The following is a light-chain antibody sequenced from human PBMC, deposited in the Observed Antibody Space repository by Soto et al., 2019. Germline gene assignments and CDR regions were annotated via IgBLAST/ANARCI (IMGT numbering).Light chain of an antibody. CDR3: QQRSNWPPGIT. CDR1: QSISSSY. Sequence: EIVLTESPGTLSLSPGKRATLSCRASQSISSSYLAWYQQKPGQAPRLLIYDASNRATGIPARFSGSGSGTDFTLTISSLEPEDFAVYYCQQRSNWPPGITFGQGTRLEIK. J-gene: IGKJ5*01. V-gene: IGKV3-11*01. CDR2: DAS.